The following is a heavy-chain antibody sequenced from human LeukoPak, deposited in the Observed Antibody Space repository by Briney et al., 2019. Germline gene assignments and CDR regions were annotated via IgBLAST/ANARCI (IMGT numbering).Heavy chain of an antibody. CDR2: IYYSGST. J-gene: IGHJ5*02. Sequence: SETLSLTCTVSDGSSSSSSWNWIRQPPEKGLEWIGYIYYSGSTKYNPSLESRVTISVDTSKNQISLKLRSVTAADTAIYYCARRQQTGGDNGLHNWFDPWGQGTLVTVSP. CDR3: ARRQQTGGDNGLHNWFDP. D-gene: IGHD2-21*01. CDR1: DGSSSSSS. V-gene: IGHV4-59*08.